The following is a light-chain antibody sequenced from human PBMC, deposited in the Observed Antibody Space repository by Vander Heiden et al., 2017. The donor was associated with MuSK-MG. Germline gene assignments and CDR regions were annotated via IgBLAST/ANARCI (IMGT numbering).Light chain of an antibody. CDR2: GAS. CDR1: QSVSSN. Sequence: EIAMTQSPPTLSVSAGERATLSCRASQSVSSNLAWYQQKPGQAPRLLISGASTRATGIPARFSGSGYGKEFPLTISIPQSEDFAVYYCQQDNNWPPYTFGQGTKLEIK. V-gene: IGKV3-15*01. CDR3: QQDNNWPPYT. J-gene: IGKJ2*01.